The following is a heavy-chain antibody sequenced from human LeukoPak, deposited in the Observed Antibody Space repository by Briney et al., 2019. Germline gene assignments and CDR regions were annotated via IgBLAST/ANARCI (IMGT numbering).Heavy chain of an antibody. D-gene: IGHD3-9*01. CDR2: IIPILGIA. Sequence: ASVTVSFKASGGTFISYAISWVRQAPGQGLEWMGRIIPILGIANYAQKFQGRVTITADKSTSTAYMELSSLRSEDTAVYYCARDRRRYDILTGYPNSYFDYGGQGTLVTVSS. CDR1: GGTFISYA. J-gene: IGHJ4*02. V-gene: IGHV1-69*04. CDR3: ARDRRRYDILTGYPNSYFDY.